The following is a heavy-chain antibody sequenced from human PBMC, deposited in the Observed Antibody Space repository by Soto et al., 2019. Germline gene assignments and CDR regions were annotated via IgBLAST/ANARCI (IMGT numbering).Heavy chain of an antibody. D-gene: IGHD2-15*01. Sequence: ASVKVSCKASGYTFTSYDINWVRQATGQGLEWMGWMNPNSGNTGYAQKFQGRVTMTRNTSISTAYMELSSLRSEDTAVYYCARGGMVVAATLELFDYWGQGTLVTVSS. CDR3: ARGGMVVAATLELFDY. CDR1: GYTFTSYD. V-gene: IGHV1-8*01. CDR2: MNPNSGNT. J-gene: IGHJ4*02.